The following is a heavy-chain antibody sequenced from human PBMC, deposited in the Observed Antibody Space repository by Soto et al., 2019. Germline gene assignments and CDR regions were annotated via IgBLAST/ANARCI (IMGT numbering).Heavy chain of an antibody. V-gene: IGHV1-18*01. CDR2: ISAYNGNT. CDR1: GYTFTSYG. CDR3: ARDLYSGGWWTFDY. J-gene: IGHJ4*02. D-gene: IGHD6-19*01. Sequence: QVQLVQSGAEVKKPGASVKVSCKASGYTFTSYGISWVRQAPGQGREWMGWISAYNGNTNDAQKLQGRVTMTTDTSTSTAYMELGSMRSYDTAVYACARDLYSGGWWTFDYWVQGTLVTVSS.